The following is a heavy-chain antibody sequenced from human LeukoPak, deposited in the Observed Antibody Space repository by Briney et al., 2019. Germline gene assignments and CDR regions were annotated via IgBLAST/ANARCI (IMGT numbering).Heavy chain of an antibody. V-gene: IGHV3-23*01. D-gene: IGHD3-9*01. Sequence: GGSLRLSCAASGFTFRSYAMTWVRQAPGKGLEWVSAISGSGGSTYYADSVKGRFTISRDNSKNTLYLQMNSLRAEDTAVYYCAKELLPFDWLPRDAFDIWGQGTMVTVSS. CDR2: ISGSGGST. CDR3: AKELLPFDWLPRDAFDI. CDR1: GFTFRSYA. J-gene: IGHJ3*02.